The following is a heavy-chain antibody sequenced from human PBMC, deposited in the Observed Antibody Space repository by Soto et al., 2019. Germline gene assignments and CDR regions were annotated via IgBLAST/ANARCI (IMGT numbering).Heavy chain of an antibody. J-gene: IGHJ4*02. CDR1: GLSFSAST. V-gene: IGHV3-23*01. D-gene: IGHD1-20*01. Sequence: GGSLRLSCVASGLSFSASTMTWVRQAPGKGLEWVSTTGLSGRTTYYGDSVKGRFTVSRDNSRNTLDLQMSSLRAEDTAVYYCATVHNTSRSFNYWGRGTLVTVSS. CDR2: TGLSGRTT. CDR3: ATVHNTSRSFNY.